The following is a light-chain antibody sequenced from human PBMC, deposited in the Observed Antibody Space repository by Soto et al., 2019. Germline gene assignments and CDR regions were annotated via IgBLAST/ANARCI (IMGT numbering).Light chain of an antibody. V-gene: IGKV1-27*01. Sequence: DIQMTQSPSSLSASVGDRVTITCRASQGISNYLAWYQQKPGKDPKLLVYAAYTLQSGVPSRFSGSGSGAAFTLTISNLQPEDVATYYYQKYNSAPLTFGGGTKVEIK. CDR1: QGISNY. CDR3: QKYNSAPLT. CDR2: AAY. J-gene: IGKJ4*01.